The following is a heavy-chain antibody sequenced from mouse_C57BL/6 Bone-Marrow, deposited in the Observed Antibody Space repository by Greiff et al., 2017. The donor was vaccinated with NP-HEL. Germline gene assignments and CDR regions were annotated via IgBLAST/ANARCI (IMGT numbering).Heavy chain of an antibody. Sequence: VQLQQSGPGLVQPSQSLSITCTVSGFSLTSYGVHWVRQSPGKGLEWLGVIWSGGSTDYNAAFISRLSISKDNSKSQVFFKMNSLQADDTAIYYCATMGGDDYGSSFSRYWYFDVWGTGTTVTVSS. CDR3: ATMGGDDYGSSFSRYWYFDV. CDR2: IWSGGST. J-gene: IGHJ1*03. V-gene: IGHV2-2*01. D-gene: IGHD1-1*01. CDR1: GFSLTSYG.